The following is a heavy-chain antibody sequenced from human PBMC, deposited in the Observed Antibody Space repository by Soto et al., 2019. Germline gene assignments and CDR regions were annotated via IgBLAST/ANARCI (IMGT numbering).Heavy chain of an antibody. CDR3: TRDGMTTGDT. Sequence: ETLSLTCIVSVVSFTSYTWSWVRQPANKGLEWIGRVFSSVSATYSPSLKSRVRISVDTPENRISLKLDSVTAADAGVYYCTRDGMTTGDTWGPGTLVTVSS. CDR1: VVSFTSYT. D-gene: IGHD2-21*02. V-gene: IGHV4-4*07. J-gene: IGHJ4*02. CDR2: VFSSVSA.